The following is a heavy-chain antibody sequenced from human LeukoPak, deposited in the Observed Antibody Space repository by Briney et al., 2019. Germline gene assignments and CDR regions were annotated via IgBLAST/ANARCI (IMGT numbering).Heavy chain of an antibody. CDR3: ARVRGLVTMRAYFQH. CDR2: ISSSSSYI. CDR1: GLTFSSYS. V-gene: IGHV3-21*01. J-gene: IGHJ1*01. Sequence: PGGSLRLSCAASGLTFSSYSMNWVRHAPGKGLEWVSSISSSSSYIYSAPSVKGRFTISRDNAKNSLYLQMNSLRAEATAVYYCARVRGLVTMRAYFQHWGQGTLVTVSS. D-gene: IGHD3-22*01.